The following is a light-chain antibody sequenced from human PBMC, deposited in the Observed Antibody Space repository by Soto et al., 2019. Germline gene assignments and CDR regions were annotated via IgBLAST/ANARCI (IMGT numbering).Light chain of an antibody. CDR1: QSVSSY. CDR3: QQRSTWLLT. V-gene: IGKV3-11*01. Sequence: EIVLTQSPATLSLSPGERATLSCRASQSVSSYLAWYQQKPGQAPRLLIYDASNRATGIPARFSGSGSGTEFTLTISSLEPEDFAVYYCQQRSTWLLTFGGGTKVEIK. CDR2: DAS. J-gene: IGKJ4*01.